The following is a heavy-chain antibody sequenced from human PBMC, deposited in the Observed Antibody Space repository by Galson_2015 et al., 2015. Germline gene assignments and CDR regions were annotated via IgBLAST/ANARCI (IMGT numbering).Heavy chain of an antibody. J-gene: IGHJ4*02. CDR2: IIGDGTST. V-gene: IGHV3-43*02. CDR1: GFTFDDYA. D-gene: IGHD2-2*01. CDR3: AKGFTGRYQLLSGGDY. Sequence: SLRLSCAASGFTFDDYAMHWVRQAPGKGLEWVSLIIGDGTSTYYADSVKGRFTISRDNSKNSLYLQMNSLRTEDTALYYCAKGFTGRYQLLSGGDYWGQGTLVTVSS.